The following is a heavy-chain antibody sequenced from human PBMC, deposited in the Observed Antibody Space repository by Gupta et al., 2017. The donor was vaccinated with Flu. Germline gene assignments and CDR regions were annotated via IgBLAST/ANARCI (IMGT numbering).Heavy chain of an antibody. D-gene: IGHD4-23*01. Sequence: QVQLVQSGAEVKKPGASVKVSCKASGYTFTSYYMHWVRQAPGQGLEWMGIINPSGGSTSYAQKFQGRVTMTRDTSTSTVYMELSSLRSEDTAVYYCARDPDAGATTVVTSDYWGQGTLVTVSS. CDR2: INPSGGST. V-gene: IGHV1-46*01. J-gene: IGHJ4*02. CDR1: GYTFTSYY. CDR3: ARDPDAGATTVVTSDY.